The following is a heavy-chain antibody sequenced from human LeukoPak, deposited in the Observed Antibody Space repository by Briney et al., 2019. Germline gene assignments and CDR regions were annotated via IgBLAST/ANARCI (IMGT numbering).Heavy chain of an antibody. CDR1: GGSISSGGYY. D-gene: IGHD3-10*01. J-gene: IGHJ6*02. V-gene: IGHV4-31*03. CDR2: IYYSRST. Sequence: SQTLSLTCTVSGGSISSGGYYWSWIRQPPGTGLERIVYIYYSRSTYYNPSLKSRVMISVDTSKNQFSLKLSSVTAADTAVYYCARAYGSGSPSADVWGQGTTVTVSS. CDR3: ARAYGSGSPSADV.